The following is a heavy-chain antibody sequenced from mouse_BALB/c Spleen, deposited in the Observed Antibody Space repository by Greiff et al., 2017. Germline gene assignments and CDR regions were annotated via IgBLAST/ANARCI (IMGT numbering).Heavy chain of an antibody. CDR3: ARGDY. V-gene: IGHV5-17*02. Sequence: EVMLVESGGGLVQPGGSRKLSCAASGFTFSSFGMHWVRQAPEKGLEWVAYISSGSSTIYYADTVKGRFTISRDNPKNTLFLQMTSLRSEYTAMYYCARGDYWGQGTTLTVSS. CDR2: ISSGSSTI. CDR1: GFTFSSFG. J-gene: IGHJ2*01.